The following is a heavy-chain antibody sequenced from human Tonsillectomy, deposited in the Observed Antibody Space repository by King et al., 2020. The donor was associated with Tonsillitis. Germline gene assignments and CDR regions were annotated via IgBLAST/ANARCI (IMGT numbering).Heavy chain of an antibody. Sequence: VQLVESGGDVVRPGGSLRLSCAASGFTFDDYDMCWVRQAPGKGLQWVSGINWNGGSTNYADSVRGRFTISRDNANNSLHLQMNSLRAEDTAWYYCARCGHRGYRPDYWGQGTLVTVSS. CDR3: ARCGHRGYRPDY. D-gene: IGHD5-12*01. J-gene: IGHJ4*02. CDR2: INWNGGST. V-gene: IGHV3-20*04. CDR1: GFTFDDYD.